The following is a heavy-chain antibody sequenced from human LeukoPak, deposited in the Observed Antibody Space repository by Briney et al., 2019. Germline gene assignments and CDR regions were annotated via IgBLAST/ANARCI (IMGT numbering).Heavy chain of an antibody. V-gene: IGHV4-39*01. CDR1: GGSISSSSYY. D-gene: IGHD2-2*01. Sequence: SETLSLTCTVSGGSISSSSYYWGRIRQPPGKGLDGLGSIYYSGSTYYNPYRKSRVTISVGTSKNQFSLKLSSVTAADTGVYYSARLDYQRLSGFAYCGQGTLVTVSA. CDR3: ARLDYQRLSGFAY. CDR2: IYYSGST. J-gene: IGHJ4*01.